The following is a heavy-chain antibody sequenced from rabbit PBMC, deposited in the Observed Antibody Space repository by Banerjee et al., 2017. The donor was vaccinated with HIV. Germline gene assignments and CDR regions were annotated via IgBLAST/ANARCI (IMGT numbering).Heavy chain of an antibody. V-gene: IGHV1S45*01. CDR2: IYTGDDTT. CDR1: GFSFSSSYW. D-gene: IGHD1-1*01. CDR3: ARAYVIGGTRLDL. Sequence: QEQLEESGGDLVKPEGSLTLTCTASGFSFSSSYWICWVRQAPGKGLEWIGCIYTGDDTTYYANWAKGRFTISKTSSTTMTLQMTSLTDADTATYFCARAYVIGGTRLDLWGPGTLVTVS. J-gene: IGHJ3*01.